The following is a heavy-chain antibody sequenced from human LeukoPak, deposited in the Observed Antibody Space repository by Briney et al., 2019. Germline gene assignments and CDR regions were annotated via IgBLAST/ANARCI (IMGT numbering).Heavy chain of an antibody. Sequence: PGESLRLSCAASGFSFTTYWMSWVRQAPGKGLEWVANIKQDGTEKYYVDSVKGRFTISRDNAKNSLYLQMNSLRVEDTAVYYCARDLAKDTSPGYYMDVWGKGTTVTISS. CDR2: IKQDGTEK. CDR1: GFSFTTYW. CDR3: ARDLAKDTSPGYYMDV. D-gene: IGHD2-2*01. J-gene: IGHJ6*03. V-gene: IGHV3-7*03.